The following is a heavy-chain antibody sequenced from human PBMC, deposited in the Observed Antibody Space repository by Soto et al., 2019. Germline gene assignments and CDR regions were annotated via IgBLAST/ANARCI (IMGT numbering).Heavy chain of an antibody. V-gene: IGHV1-18*01. CDR1: GYTFTSYG. D-gene: IGHD3-16*01. CDR3: ARDKNYDYVWGSREEADY. J-gene: IGHJ4*02. CDR2: ISAYNGNT. Sequence: ASVKVSCKASGYTFTSYGISWVRQAPGQGLEWMGWISAYNGNTNYAQKLQGRVTMTTDTSTSTAYMELRSLRSDDTAVYYCARDKNYDYVWGSREEADYWGQGTLVTVSS.